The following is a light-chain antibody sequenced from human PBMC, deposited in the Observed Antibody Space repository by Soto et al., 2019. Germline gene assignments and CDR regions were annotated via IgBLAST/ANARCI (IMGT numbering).Light chain of an antibody. CDR2: AGS. CDR3: QQDGDSTVT. Sequence: ESVLTQSPGTLSLSPGERATLSCRASQSVTGSDLAWYQQKPGQAPRLLIYAGSRRATGIPDRFSGSGFGTDFTLTISRLEPEDFAMYYCQQDGDSTVTFGGGTKVDIK. J-gene: IGKJ4*01. CDR1: QSVTGSD. V-gene: IGKV3-20*01.